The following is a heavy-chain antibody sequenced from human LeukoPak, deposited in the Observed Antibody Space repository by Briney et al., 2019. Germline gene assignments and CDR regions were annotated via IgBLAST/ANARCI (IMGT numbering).Heavy chain of an antibody. CDR1: GFTFSSYA. CDR3: AKDKIVGAIFRFDY. Sequence: GGSLRPSCASSGFTFSSYAMSWVRQAPGKGVEWVSGISGSGGSTDYADSVKGRFTISRDNSKNTLYLQMNSLRAEDTAVDYCAKDKIVGAIFRFDYWGQGTLVTVSS. D-gene: IGHD1-26*01. CDR2: ISGSGGST. V-gene: IGHV3-23*01. J-gene: IGHJ4*02.